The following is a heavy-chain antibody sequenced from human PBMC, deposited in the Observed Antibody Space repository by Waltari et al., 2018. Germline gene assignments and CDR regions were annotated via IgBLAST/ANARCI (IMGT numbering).Heavy chain of an antibody. J-gene: IGHJ5*02. CDR2: IGGTHSNI. CDR1: GFDFSDYD. D-gene: IGHD3-10*01. V-gene: IGHV3-21*03. Sequence: EVRLAESGGGLVKQGGSLRRPGPASGFDFSDYDMNWVRQAPGTGLEWVSSIGGTHSNIFYADSVKGRFTVSRDNAKNSLYLQMDNLRAEDSGLYFCTRDLYGSGGDWFDPWGQGTLVTVSS. CDR3: TRDLYGSGGDWFDP.